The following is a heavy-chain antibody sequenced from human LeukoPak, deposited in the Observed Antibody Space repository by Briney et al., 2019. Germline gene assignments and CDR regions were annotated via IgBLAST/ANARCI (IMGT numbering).Heavy chain of an antibody. CDR2: ISDSGSSI. J-gene: IGHJ3*02. D-gene: IGHD3-16*01. CDR3: ARARLMINGAFDI. Sequence: GGSLRLSCAASGFTFSSYEMNWVRQAPGKGLEWVSYISDSGSSIYYADSVKGRFTISRDNAMNSLYLQMSSLRVEDTAVYYCARARLMINGAFDIWGQGTMVTVSS. CDR1: GFTFSSYE. V-gene: IGHV3-48*03.